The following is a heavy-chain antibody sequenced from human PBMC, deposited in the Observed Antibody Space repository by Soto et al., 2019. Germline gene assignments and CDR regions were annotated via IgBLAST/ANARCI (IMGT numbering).Heavy chain of an antibody. J-gene: IGHJ4*02. V-gene: IGHV3-23*01. CDR3: AKLGMTTINRDY. CDR1: GFSFDTYA. D-gene: IGHD5-12*01. CDR2: ISGSGGNT. Sequence: EAQLLESGGGLVQPGGSLRVSCAASGFSFDTYAMSWVRQAPGKGLEWVSTISGSGGNTYYADSVKGRFIISRDNSKNILYLQMTSLRAEDTALYYCAKLGMTTINRDYWGQGTQVTVSS.